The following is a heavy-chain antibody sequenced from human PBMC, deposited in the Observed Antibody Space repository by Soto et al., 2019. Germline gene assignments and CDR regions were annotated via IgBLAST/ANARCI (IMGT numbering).Heavy chain of an antibody. CDR2: IIPRFGTP. D-gene: IGHD2-15*01. V-gene: IGHV1-69*01. J-gene: IGHJ4*02. Sequence: QAQLVQSGAEVRKPGSSVTVSCKATGGTFRTYDFNWVRQAPGQGLEWMGAIIPRFGTPSYAQRFLERVTISAYELTNTVSLTLTDLRSDDTAVLYCPAGSFHDTGGFGAIDFWGQATLVTVPS. CDR1: GGTFRTYD. CDR3: PAGSFHDTGGFGAIDF.